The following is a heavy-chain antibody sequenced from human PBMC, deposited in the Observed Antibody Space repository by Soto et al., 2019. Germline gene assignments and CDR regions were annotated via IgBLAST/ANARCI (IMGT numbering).Heavy chain of an antibody. J-gene: IGHJ4*02. Sequence: PSQTLSLTCAISGDSVSSTSAAWSWIRQSPSRGLEWLGRTYYRSKWYSDYAVSVKSRITINPDTSKNQFSLQLNSVTPEDTAVYYCARGSYYSGWGWGQGTLVTVS. V-gene: IGHV6-1*01. D-gene: IGHD6-19*01. CDR1: GDSVSSTSAA. CDR3: ARGSYYSGWG. CDR2: TYYRSKWYS.